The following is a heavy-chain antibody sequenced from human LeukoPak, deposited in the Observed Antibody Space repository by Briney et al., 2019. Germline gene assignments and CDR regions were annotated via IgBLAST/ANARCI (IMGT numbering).Heavy chain of an antibody. D-gene: IGHD6-6*01. CDR1: GFTFSGYA. V-gene: IGHV3-48*04. CDR2: ISSSGSTI. CDR3: ARVSRSSGAIDY. Sequence: TGGSPRLSCVASGFTFSGYAMAWVRQSPGKGLEWVSYISSSGSTIYYADSVKGRFTISRDNAKNSLYLQMNSLRAEDTAVYYCARVSRSSGAIDYWGQGTLVTVSS. J-gene: IGHJ4*02.